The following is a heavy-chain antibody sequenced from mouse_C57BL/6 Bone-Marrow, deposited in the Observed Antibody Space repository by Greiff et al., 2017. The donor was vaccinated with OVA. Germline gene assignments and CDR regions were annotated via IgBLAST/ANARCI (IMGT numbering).Heavy chain of an antibody. Sequence: VQLQQSGPELVKPGASVKISCTASGYTFTDYYMTWVKQSHGKSLEWIGDINPNNGGTSYNQKLKGKATLTVDKSSSTAYRVLRSLTSEDTAVYYSARTSSSYYNAMDCRSSGTRATVTS. CDR3: ARTSSSYYNAMDC. V-gene: IGHV1-26*01. J-gene: IGHJ4*01. D-gene: IGHD1-3*01. CDR2: INPNNGGT. CDR1: GYTFTDYY.